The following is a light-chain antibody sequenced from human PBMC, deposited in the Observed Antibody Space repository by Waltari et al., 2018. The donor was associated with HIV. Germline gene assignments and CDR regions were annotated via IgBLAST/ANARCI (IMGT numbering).Light chain of an antibody. CDR3: QQYFLTPFT. Sequence: DIVMTQSPDSLAVSLGERATINSTSSPSVLASSANQHYLAWYQQRPGQPPTLLIYLASSRESGVPDRFSGSGSGTDFALTISSLQAEDVAVYYCQQYFLTPFTFGGGTKVEIK. J-gene: IGKJ4*01. CDR2: LAS. V-gene: IGKV4-1*01. CDR1: PSVLASSANQHY.